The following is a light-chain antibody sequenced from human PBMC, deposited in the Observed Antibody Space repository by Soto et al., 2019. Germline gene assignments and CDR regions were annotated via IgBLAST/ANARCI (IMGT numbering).Light chain of an antibody. V-gene: IGLV2-14*01. Sequence: QAALTQPASVSGSPGQSIAISCTGTSSDVGGYDYASWYQQHPGKAPKLMISEVSNRPSGVSNRFSGSKSGNTASLTISGLQAEDEADYYCSSYTSSTTLFYVFGTGTKVTVL. CDR1: SSDVGGYDY. J-gene: IGLJ1*01. CDR2: EVS. CDR3: SSYTSSTTLFYV.